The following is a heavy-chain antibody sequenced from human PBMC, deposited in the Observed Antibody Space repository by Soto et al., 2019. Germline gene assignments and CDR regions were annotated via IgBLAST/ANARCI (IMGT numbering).Heavy chain of an antibody. CDR1: GFTFSNAW. D-gene: IGHD2-8*01. V-gene: IGHV3-15*01. J-gene: IGHJ4*02. Sequence: EVQLVESGGGLVKPGGSLRLSCAASGFTFSNAWMSWVRQAPGKGLEWVGRIKSKTDGGTTDYAAPVKGRFTNSRDDSKNTLYLQMNSLKTEDTAVYYCTTTNVRDYYFDYWGQGTLVTVSS. CDR2: IKSKTDGGTT. CDR3: TTTNVRDYYFDY.